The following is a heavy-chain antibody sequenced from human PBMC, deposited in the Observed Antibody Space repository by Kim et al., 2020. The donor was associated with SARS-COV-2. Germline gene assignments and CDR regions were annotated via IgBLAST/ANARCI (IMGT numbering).Heavy chain of an antibody. V-gene: IGHV1-46*01. CDR2: INTSDGTT. J-gene: IGHJ4*02. D-gene: IGHD1-26*01. CDR3: TTYSGRNPFVY. Sequence: ASVKVSCKTSGYTFTSYFIHWVRQAPGQGLEWMGLINTSDGTTNYAQKFQGRVTITRDTSSSTVYTQLSGLRSEDTGVYYCTTYSGRNPFVYLGQGNLVT. CDR1: GYTFTSYF.